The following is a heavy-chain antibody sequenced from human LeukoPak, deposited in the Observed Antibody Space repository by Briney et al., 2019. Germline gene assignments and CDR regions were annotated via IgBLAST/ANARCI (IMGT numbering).Heavy chain of an antibody. V-gene: IGHV3-30-3*01. CDR2: ISYDGSNK. Sequence: PGGSPRLSCAASGFTFSSYAMHWVRQAPGKGLEWVAVISYDGSNKYYADSVKGRFTISRDNSKNTLYLQMNSLRAEDTAVYYCARDRSPYLYGMDVWGQGTTVTVSS. CDR3: ARDRSPYLYGMDV. J-gene: IGHJ6*02. CDR1: GFTFSSYA.